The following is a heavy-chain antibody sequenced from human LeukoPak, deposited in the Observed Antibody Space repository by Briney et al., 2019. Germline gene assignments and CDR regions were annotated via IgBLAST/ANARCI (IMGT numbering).Heavy chain of an antibody. D-gene: IGHD5-12*01. CDR3: ARLFYMATISGWFDP. CDR2: IYPGDSDT. Sequence: GESLKISCKGSGYSFTSHWIGWVRQMPGKGLEWMGIIYPGDSDTRYSPSFQGQVTISADKSISTAYLQWSSLKASDTAMYYCARLFYMATISGWFDPWGQGTLVTVSS. CDR1: GYSFTSHW. J-gene: IGHJ5*02. V-gene: IGHV5-51*01.